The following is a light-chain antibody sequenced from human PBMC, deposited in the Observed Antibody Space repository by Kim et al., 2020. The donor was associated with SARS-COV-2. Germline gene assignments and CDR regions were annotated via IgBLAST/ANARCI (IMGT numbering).Light chain of an antibody. CDR3: CSYAGSYSWV. V-gene: IGLV2-11*01. CDR1: SSDVGNYNY. J-gene: IGLJ3*02. Sequence: GQSVTISCTGTSSDVGNYNYVSWYQQHPGKAPKFMIYEVSKRPSGVPDRFSGSKSGNTASLTISGLQAEDEADYYCCSYAGSYSWVFGGGTKVTVL. CDR2: EVS.